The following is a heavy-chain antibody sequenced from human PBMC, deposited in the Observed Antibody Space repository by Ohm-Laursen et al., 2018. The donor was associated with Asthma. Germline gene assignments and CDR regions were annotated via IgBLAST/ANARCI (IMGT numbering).Heavy chain of an antibody. CDR3: AREGSYDDLDY. J-gene: IGHJ4*02. CDR1: GYTFTSYG. Sequence: ASVKVSCKASGYTFTSYGISWVRQAPGQGLEWMGWISAYNGNTNYAQKLQGRVTMNRDTSISTAYMELNSLRSDDTALYYCAREGSYDDLDYWGQGTRVTVPS. V-gene: IGHV1-18*01. D-gene: IGHD3-10*01. CDR2: ISAYNGNT.